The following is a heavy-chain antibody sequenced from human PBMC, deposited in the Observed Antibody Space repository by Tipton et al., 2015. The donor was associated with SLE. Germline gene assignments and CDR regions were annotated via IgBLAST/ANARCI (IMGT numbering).Heavy chain of an antibody. J-gene: IGHJ3*02. D-gene: IGHD4-23*01. CDR1: GGSISSYY. V-gene: IGHV4-59*01. CDR2: IYYSGST. CDR3: ARVPVYGGNPGAFDI. Sequence: TLSLTCTVSGGSISSYYWSWIRQPPGKGLEWIGYIYYSGSTNYNPSLKSRVTISVDTSKNQFSLKLSSVTAADTAVYYCARVPVYGGNPGAFDIWGQGTRVAVSS.